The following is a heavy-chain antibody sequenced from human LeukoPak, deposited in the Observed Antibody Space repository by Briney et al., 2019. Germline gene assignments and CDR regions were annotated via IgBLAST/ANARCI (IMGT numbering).Heavy chain of an antibody. CDR2: IKQDGSEK. J-gene: IGHJ3*02. CDR3: ARDNPPDYDILTGYYRFRSDAFDI. CDR1: GFTFSSYW. D-gene: IGHD3-9*01. V-gene: IGHV3-7*01. Sequence: GGSLRLSCAASGFTFSSYWMSWVRQAPGKGLEWVANIKQDGSEKYYVDSVKGRFTISRDNAKNSLYLQMNSLRAEDTAVYYCARDNPPDYDILTGYYRFRSDAFDIWGQGTMVTVSS.